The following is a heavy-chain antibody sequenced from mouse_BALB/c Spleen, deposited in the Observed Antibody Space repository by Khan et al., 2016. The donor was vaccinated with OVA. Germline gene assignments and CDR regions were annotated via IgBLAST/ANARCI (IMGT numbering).Heavy chain of an antibody. CDR2: INPKNGGT. Sequence: IQLVQSGPELVKPGASVKISCEPSGYTFPEYTVHWVKQSLGKSLDWIGVINPKNGGTAYNQKFKGKATLTVDKSSSTAYMEFRSLTSEEYAVYYCARDAGRYWGQGTSVTVAS. CDR3: ARDAGRY. CDR1: GYTFPEYT. V-gene: IGHV1-18*01. D-gene: IGHD3-3*01. J-gene: IGHJ4*01.